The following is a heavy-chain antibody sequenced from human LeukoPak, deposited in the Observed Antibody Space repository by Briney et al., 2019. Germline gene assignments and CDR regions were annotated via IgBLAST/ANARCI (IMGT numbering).Heavy chain of an antibody. V-gene: IGHV3-11*01. Sequence: GGSLRLSCAASGFTFSDYYMSWIRQAPGKGLEWVSYISSSGSTIYYADSVKGRFTISRDNAKNSLYLQMNSLRAEDTAVYYCARDPPSGYSSSYYIDYWGQGTLVTVSS. CDR2: ISSSGSTI. CDR1: GFTFSDYY. J-gene: IGHJ4*02. CDR3: ARDPPSGYSSSYYIDY. D-gene: IGHD6-13*01.